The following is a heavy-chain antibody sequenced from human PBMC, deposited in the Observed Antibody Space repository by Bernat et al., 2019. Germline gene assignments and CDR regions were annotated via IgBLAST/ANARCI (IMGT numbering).Heavy chain of an antibody. CDR1: GFIFSRYN. CDR3: ARVGRWNSGELSLDY. CDR2: ISTSSSTI. D-gene: IGHD3-16*02. J-gene: IGHJ4*02. Sequence: EVQLVESGGGLVQPGGSLRLSCVGSGFIFSRYNMNWVRQAPGKGLEWISYISTSSSTIFQADSVRGRFTISRDNAKNSLYLQMNRLRDEDTAVYYWARVGRWNSGELSLDYWGQGTPVTVSS. V-gene: IGHV3-48*02.